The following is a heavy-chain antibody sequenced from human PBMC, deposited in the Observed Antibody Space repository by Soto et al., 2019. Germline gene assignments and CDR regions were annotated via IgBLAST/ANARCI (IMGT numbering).Heavy chain of an antibody. CDR3: AAALLWFGEPRGGDY. CDR2: IVVGSGNT. J-gene: IGHJ4*02. Sequence: SVKVSCKASGFTSTSSAVQWVRQARGQRLEWIGWIVVGSGNTNYAQKFQERVTITRDMSTSTAYMELSSLRSEDTAVYYCAAALLWFGEPRGGDYWGQGTLVTVSS. D-gene: IGHD3-10*01. V-gene: IGHV1-58*01. CDR1: GFTSTSSA.